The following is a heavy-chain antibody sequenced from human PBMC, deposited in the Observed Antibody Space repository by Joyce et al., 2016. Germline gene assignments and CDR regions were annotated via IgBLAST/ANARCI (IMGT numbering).Heavy chain of an antibody. CDR1: GYTFIHHY. Sequence: QVQLVQSGAEMKKPGASVKVSCKTSGYTFIHHYIHWMRQAPGQGLEWIGWINPTNGGTKYAQKFQGRVTMTSDTSISTAYMEMKSLRSDDAAVYYCARIYRAVDFWGQGTLVTVSS. V-gene: IGHV1-2*02. J-gene: IGHJ4*02. D-gene: IGHD5/OR15-5a*01. CDR3: ARIYRAVDF. CDR2: INPTNGGT.